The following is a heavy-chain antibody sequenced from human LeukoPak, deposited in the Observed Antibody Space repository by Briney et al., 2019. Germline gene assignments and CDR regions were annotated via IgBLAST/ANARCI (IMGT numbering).Heavy chain of an antibody. J-gene: IGHJ4*02. D-gene: IGHD3-9*01. V-gene: IGHV1-2*02. CDR3: ATQLRYFDWLLY. Sequence: ASVKVSCKASGYTFTGYYMHWVRQAPGQGLEWMGWINPNSGGTNYAQKFQGRVTMTRDTSISTAYMELSRLRSDDTTVYYCATQLRYFDWLLYWGQGTLVTVSS. CDR1: GYTFTGYY. CDR2: INPNSGGT.